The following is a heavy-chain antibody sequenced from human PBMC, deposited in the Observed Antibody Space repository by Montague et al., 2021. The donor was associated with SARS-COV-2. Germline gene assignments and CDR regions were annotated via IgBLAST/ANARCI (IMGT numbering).Heavy chain of an antibody. D-gene: IGHD1-1*01. CDR3: TSGREGNYNVMDV. Sequence: CAISGDSVSSNSAPWNWVRQSPSRGLEWLGRTYYRSKWYNDYAVSVRGRVTINPDTSKNQFSLQLNSVTPEDTAIYYCTSGREGNYNVMDVWGQGTMVTVSS. CDR1: GDSVSSNSAP. CDR2: TYYRSKWYN. J-gene: IGHJ6*02. V-gene: IGHV6-1*01.